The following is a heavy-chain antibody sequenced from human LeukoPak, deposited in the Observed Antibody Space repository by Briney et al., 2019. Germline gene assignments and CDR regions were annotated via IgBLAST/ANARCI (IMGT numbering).Heavy chain of an antibody. D-gene: IGHD1-7*01. J-gene: IGHJ4*02. V-gene: IGHV1-24*01. CDR2: FDPEDGET. CDR1: GYTLTELS. Sequence: GASVKVSYKVSGYTLTELSMHWVRQAPGKGLEWMGGFDPEDGETIYAQKFQGRVTMTRDTSISTAYMELSRLRSDDTAVYYCARENRPGTTGDYFDYWGQGTLVTVSS. CDR3: ARENRPGTTGDYFDY.